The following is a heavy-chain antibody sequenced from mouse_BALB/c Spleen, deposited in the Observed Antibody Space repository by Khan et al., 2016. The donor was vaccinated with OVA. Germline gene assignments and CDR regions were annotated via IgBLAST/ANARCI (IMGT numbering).Heavy chain of an antibody. CDR3: VRRGGYGDGAWFAY. CDR1: GYSITTDYA. CDR2: ISYSGGT. V-gene: IGHV3-2*02. J-gene: IGHJ3*01. D-gene: IGHD2-2*01. Sequence: EVQLQESGPGLVKPSQSLSLTCTVTGYSITTDYAWNWIRQFPGKKLEWMAYISYSGGTSYNPSLKSRISITRDTSKNQFFLQLNSVTTEDTATYDCVRRGGYGDGAWFAYWGQGTLVTVSA.